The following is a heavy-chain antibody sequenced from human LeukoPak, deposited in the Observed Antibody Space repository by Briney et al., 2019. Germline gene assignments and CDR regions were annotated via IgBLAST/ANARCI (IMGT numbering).Heavy chain of an antibody. Sequence: GASVKVSCKASGYTFTGYYMHWVRQAPGQGLEWMGWINPNSGGTNYAQKFQGRVTITRDTSISTAYMELSRLRSDDTAVYYCARLASLYDSSGYYWGDYWGQGTLVTVSS. CDR3: ARLASLYDSSGYYWGDY. D-gene: IGHD3-22*01. J-gene: IGHJ4*02. CDR2: INPNSGGT. CDR1: GYTFTGYY. V-gene: IGHV1-2*02.